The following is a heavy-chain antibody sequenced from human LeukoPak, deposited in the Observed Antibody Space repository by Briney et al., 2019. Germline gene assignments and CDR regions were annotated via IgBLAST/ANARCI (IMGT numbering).Heavy chain of an antibody. D-gene: IGHD1-26*01. CDR2: VAHDEKTI. CDR3: AREKQSGGTPFDY. J-gene: IGHJ4*02. Sequence: GGSLRLSCVASGFTFAGHSMHWVRQAPGKGLEWVAVVAHDEKTIFYADSLKGRFTVSRDNSKNTVYLQMNSLRDEDTAVYYCAREKQSGGTPFDYWGQGSLVTVSS. CDR1: GFTFAGHS. V-gene: IGHV3-30*04.